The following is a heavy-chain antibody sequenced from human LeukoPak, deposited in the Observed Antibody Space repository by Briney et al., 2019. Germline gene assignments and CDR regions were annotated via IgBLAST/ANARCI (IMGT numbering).Heavy chain of an antibody. CDR2: IHPVDSDT. Sequence: GESLKISCKGSGYTFGTSWIAWVRQMPGKGLELMGVIHPVDSDTRYSPSFEGQVTISTDRSVNTAFLHWSSLKASDTAMYYCTRPTYYYHSSGPNYYMDVWGTGTPVIVSS. V-gene: IGHV5-51*01. D-gene: IGHD3-10*01. J-gene: IGHJ6*03. CDR1: GYTFGTSW. CDR3: TRPTYYYHSSGPNYYMDV.